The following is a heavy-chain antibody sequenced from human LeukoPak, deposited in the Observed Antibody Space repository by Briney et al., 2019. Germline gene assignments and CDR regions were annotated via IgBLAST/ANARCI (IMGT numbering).Heavy chain of an antibody. Sequence: PGGSLRLSCSASGFTFSSSDMHWVRQAPGKGLEWVSYISSNGSTIYYADSVKGRFTISRDNAKSSLYLQMNSLRAEDTAVYYCARQSGPVGYSDYQNWFDPWGQGTLVTASS. CDR1: GFTFSSSD. D-gene: IGHD5-12*01. V-gene: IGHV3-48*03. CDR2: ISSNGSTI. J-gene: IGHJ5*02. CDR3: ARQSGPVGYSDYQNWFDP.